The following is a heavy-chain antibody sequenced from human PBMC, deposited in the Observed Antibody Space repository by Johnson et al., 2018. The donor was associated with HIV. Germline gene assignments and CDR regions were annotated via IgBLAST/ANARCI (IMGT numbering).Heavy chain of an antibody. J-gene: IGHJ3*02. Sequence: QMLLVESGGGVVQPGRSLRLSCAASGFTFSSYGMHWVRQAPGKGLEWVAVIWYDGSNKYYADSVKGRFTISRDNSKNTLYLQMNSLRAEDTAVYYCARGFGNSGYYDGRFGAFDIWGQGTMVTVSS. CDR3: ARGFGNSGYYDGRFGAFDI. CDR2: IWYDGSNK. V-gene: IGHV3-33*01. D-gene: IGHD3-22*01. CDR1: GFTFSSYG.